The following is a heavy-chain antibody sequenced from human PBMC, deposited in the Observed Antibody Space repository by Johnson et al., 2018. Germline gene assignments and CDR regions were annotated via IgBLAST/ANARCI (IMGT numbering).Heavy chain of an antibody. V-gene: IGHV5-51*01. J-gene: IGHJ4*02. D-gene: IGHD7-27*01. CDR1: GYTFSNYW. CDR2: ISPGDSDT. Sequence: EVQLLESGPEVKKPGESLRISCQGSGYTFSNYWIAWVRQRPGEGLEWMGSISPGDSDTSYSPSFQGQITIPADKSINTAYLQWSSLKASDTAVYYCAKSNRGWSWDYYDNWGQGTLVTVSS. CDR3: AKSNRGWSWDYYDN.